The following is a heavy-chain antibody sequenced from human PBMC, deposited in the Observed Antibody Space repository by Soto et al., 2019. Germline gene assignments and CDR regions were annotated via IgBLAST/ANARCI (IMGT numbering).Heavy chain of an antibody. D-gene: IGHD2-2*02. V-gene: IGHV1-69*06. Sequence: QVQLVQSGAEVKTPGSSLKVSCKVSGSRFSNYVISWVRQAPGHGLEWLGRIIPIFNSTKYAQSFQGRVTSTADKSTSTASLELSSLRSDDTAVYYRAREGRGKKAGYNGLVSLGYWGQGTLVTVSS. CDR1: GSRFSNYV. J-gene: IGHJ4*02. CDR3: AREGRGKKAGYNGLVSLGY. CDR2: IIPIFNST.